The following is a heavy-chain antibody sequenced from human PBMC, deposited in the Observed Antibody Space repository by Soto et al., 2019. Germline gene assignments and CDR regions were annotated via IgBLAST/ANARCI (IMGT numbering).Heavy chain of an antibody. Sequence: PGESLKISCQGSGYSFTSHWITWVRQTPGKGLEWMGRIDPSDSYTNYSQSFQGRVTISADRSISTAFLQWSSLEASDTAIYYCARRLSGPKEEYNAYYFYGLDVWGQGTTVTVSS. D-gene: IGHD1-1*01. J-gene: IGHJ6*02. CDR2: IDPSDSYT. CDR1: GYSFTSHW. CDR3: ARRLSGPKEEYNAYYFYGLDV. V-gene: IGHV5-10-1*01.